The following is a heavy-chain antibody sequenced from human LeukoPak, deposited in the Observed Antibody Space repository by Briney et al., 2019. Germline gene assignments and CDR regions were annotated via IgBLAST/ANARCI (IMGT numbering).Heavy chain of an antibody. CDR1: GGSISSSSYY. CDR3: ARLDIVVVPASAFDV. J-gene: IGHJ3*01. Sequence: SETLSLTCTVSGGSISSSSYYWGWIRQPPGKGLEWIGSIYYTGITYYNPSLKSRVTMSVDTSKNQFSLKLSSVTAADTAVYYCARLDIVVVPASAFDVWGQGTMVTVSS. D-gene: IGHD2-2*01. V-gene: IGHV4-39*01. CDR2: IYYTGIT.